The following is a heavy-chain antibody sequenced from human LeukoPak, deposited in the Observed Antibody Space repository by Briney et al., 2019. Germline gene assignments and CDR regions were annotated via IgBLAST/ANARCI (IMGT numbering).Heavy chain of an antibody. CDR2: LSYDGTKK. CDR3: ASRYVRNWYVFGA. J-gene: IGHJ5*02. Sequence: GGSLRLSCAASGFTFSSYGMHWVRQAPGKGLEWVALLSYDGTKKYYADSVKGRFTIFRDNSRNTLFLQMSSLRPDDTALYYCASRYVRNWYVFGAWGQGTLVTVSS. D-gene: IGHD1-14*01. V-gene: IGHV3-30*19. CDR1: GFTFSSYG.